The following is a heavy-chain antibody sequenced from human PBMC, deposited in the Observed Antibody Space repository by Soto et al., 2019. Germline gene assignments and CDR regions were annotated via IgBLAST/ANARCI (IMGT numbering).Heavy chain of an antibody. CDR3: ARDLKIFGVVGWFDP. Sequence: PGGSLRLSCAASGFTFSSYWMHWVRQAPGKGLVWVSRINSDVSSTSYADSVKGRFTISRDNAKNTLYLQMNSLRAEDTAVYYCARDLKIFGVVGWFDPWGQGTRVTVSS. CDR2: INSDVSST. CDR1: GFTFSSYW. V-gene: IGHV3-74*01. D-gene: IGHD3-3*01. J-gene: IGHJ5*02.